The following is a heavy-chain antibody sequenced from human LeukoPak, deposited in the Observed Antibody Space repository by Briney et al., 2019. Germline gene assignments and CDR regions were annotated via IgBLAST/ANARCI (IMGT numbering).Heavy chain of an antibody. CDR1: GFTFSAYW. J-gene: IGHJ4*02. V-gene: IGHV3-74*01. CDR2: INGDGSDT. Sequence: GGSLRLSCAASGFTFSAYWMHWVRQAPGKGLVWVSRINGDGSDTSYADSVRGRFTISRDNAKNTLFLQMNSLRAEDTAVYYCVRDPPEREELFDYWGQGTLVTVSS. CDR3: VRDPPEREELFDY. D-gene: IGHD1-26*01.